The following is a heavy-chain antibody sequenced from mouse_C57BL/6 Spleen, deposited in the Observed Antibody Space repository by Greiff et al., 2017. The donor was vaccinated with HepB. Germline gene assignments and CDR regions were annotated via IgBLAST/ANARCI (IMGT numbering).Heavy chain of an antibody. V-gene: IGHV1-5*01. D-gene: IGHD1-1*01. Sequence: VQLQQSGTVLARPGASVKMSCKTSGYTFTSYWMHWVKQRPGQGLEWIGAIYPGNSDTSYNQKFKGKAKLTAVTSASTAYMELSSLTNEDSAVYYCAYGSSSFFDYWGQGTTLTVSS. CDR1: GYTFTSYW. CDR3: AYGSSSFFDY. CDR2: IYPGNSDT. J-gene: IGHJ2*01.